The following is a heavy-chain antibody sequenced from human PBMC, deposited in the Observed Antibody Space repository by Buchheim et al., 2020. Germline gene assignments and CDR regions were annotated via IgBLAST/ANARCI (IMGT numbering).Heavy chain of an antibody. V-gene: IGHV4-39*01. D-gene: IGHD3-3*01. CDR1: GGSISSSSYY. CDR3: ARHAPIEWLLLVGWFDP. CDR2: IYYSGST. Sequence: QLQLQESGPGLVKPSETLSLTCTVSGGSISSSSYYWGWIRQPPGKGLEWIGSIYYSGSTYYNPSLKTRVTISVDTSKNQFSLKLSSVTAADTAVYYCARHAPIEWLLLVGWFDPWGQGTL. J-gene: IGHJ5*02.